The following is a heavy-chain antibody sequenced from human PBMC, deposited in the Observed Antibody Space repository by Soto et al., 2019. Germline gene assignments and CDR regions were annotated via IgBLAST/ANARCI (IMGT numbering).Heavy chain of an antibody. J-gene: IGHJ6*02. CDR3: ARDRSYAMEV. CDR2: INGDASST. V-gene: IGHV3-74*01. Sequence: PGGSLRLSCEASGFSIRDYWMHWVRQAPGEGLVWVSCINGDASSTTYADSVKGRFTISRDDAKNTVYLQMTSLTAEDTAVYFCARDRSYAMEVWGQGTRVTVSS. CDR1: GFSIRDYW.